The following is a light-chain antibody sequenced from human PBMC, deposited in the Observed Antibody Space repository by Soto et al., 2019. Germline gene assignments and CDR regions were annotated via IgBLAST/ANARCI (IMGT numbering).Light chain of an antibody. CDR3: LQHTYIWS. CDR1: HDVSND. CDR2: GAS. Sequence: IQMTQSPPSLSASVGDRVTITCRASHDVSNDLGWFQQKPGKAPKRLIFGASNLESGVPSRFSGTGSGTEFILTITNLQPEDFATYYCLQHTYIWSFGQGTKVDIK. J-gene: IGKJ1*01. V-gene: IGKV1-17*02.